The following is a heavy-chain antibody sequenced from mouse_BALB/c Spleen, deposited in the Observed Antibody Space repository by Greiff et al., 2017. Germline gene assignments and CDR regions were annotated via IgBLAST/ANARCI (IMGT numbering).Heavy chain of an antibody. D-gene: IGHD2-14*01. Sequence: QVQLQQPGAELVKPGASVKLSCKASGYTFTSYWMHWVKQRPGQGLEWIGEIDPSDSYTNYNQKFKGKATLTVDKSSSTAYMQLSSLTSEDSAVYYCARGRYDVAYWGQGTLVTVSA. CDR3: ARGRYDVAY. J-gene: IGHJ3*01. CDR1: GYTFTSYW. V-gene: IGHV1-69*02. CDR2: IDPSDSYT.